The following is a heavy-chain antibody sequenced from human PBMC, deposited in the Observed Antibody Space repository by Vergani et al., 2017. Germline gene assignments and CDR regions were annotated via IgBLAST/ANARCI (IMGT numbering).Heavy chain of an antibody. D-gene: IGHD2-15*01. CDR1: GFTFSSYG. CDR3: AKDIVATQSNWFDP. V-gene: IGHV3-30*18. J-gene: IGHJ5*02. Sequence: QVQLVESGGGVVQPGRSLRLSCAASGFTFSSYGMHWVRQAPGKGLEWVAVISYDGSNKYYADSVKGRFTISRDNSKNTLYLQMNSLRAEDTALYYCAKDIVATQSNWFDPWGQGTLVTVSS. CDR2: ISYDGSNK.